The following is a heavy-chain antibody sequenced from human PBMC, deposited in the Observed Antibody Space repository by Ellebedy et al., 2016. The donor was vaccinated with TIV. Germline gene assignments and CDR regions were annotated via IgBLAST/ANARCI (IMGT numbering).Heavy chain of an antibody. CDR1: GGSFSGYY. CDR3: ARLNRITMVRGVAGWFNP. J-gene: IGHJ5*02. Sequence: SETLSLXXAVYGGSFSGYYWSWIRQPPGKGLEWIGEINHSGSTNYNPSLKSRVTISVDTSKNQFSLKLSSVTAADTAVYYCARLNRITMVRGVAGWFNPWGQGTLVTVSS. V-gene: IGHV4-34*01. CDR2: INHSGST. D-gene: IGHD3-10*01.